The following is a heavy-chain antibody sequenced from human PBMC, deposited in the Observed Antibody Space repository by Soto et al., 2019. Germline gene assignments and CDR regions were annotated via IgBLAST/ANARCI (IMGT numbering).Heavy chain of an antibody. CDR3: AKDGLLVYYYDSSGYFDY. CDR2: ISYDGSNK. CDR1: GFTFSSYG. V-gene: IGHV3-30*18. Sequence: GGSLRLSCAASGFTFSSYGMHWVRQAPGKGLEWVAVISYDGSNKYYADSVKGRFTISRDNSKNTLYLQMNSLRAEDTAVYYCAKDGLLVYYYDSSGYFDYWGQGTLVTV. D-gene: IGHD3-22*01. J-gene: IGHJ4*02.